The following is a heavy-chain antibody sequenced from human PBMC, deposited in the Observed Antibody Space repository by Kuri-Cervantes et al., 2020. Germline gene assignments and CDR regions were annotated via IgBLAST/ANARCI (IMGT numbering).Heavy chain of an antibody. CDR3: THYSGYEGFDY. CDR1: GFSLSTSGMC. Sequence: SGSTLVKPTQTLTLTCTFSGFSLSTSGMCVSWIRQPPGKALGWLALIYWDDDKRYSPSLKSRLTITKDTSKNQVVLTMTNMDPVDTATYYCTHYSGYEGFDYWGQGTLVTVSS. CDR2: IYWDDDK. D-gene: IGHD5-12*01. V-gene: IGHV2-5*08. J-gene: IGHJ4*02.